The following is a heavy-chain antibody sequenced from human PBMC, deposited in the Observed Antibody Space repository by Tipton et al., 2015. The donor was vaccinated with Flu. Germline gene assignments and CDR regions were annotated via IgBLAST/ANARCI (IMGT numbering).Heavy chain of an antibody. D-gene: IGHD6-13*01. CDR1: GFTFDDYA. CDR2: ITWDSGSI. CDR3: ARGIADDY. V-gene: IGHV3-9*01. J-gene: IGHJ4*02. Sequence: SLRLSCAASGFTFDDYAMHWVRQAPGKGLEWVSGITWDSGSIGYADSVKGRFTISRDNAKNSLYLQMNNLRAEDTAVYYCARGIADDYWGQGTLVTVSS.